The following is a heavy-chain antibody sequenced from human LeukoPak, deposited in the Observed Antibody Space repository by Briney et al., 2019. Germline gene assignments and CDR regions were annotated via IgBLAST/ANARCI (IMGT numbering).Heavy chain of an antibody. CDR1: GDSISSRTYY. CDR3: WIDP. Sequence: SETLSLTCSVSGDSISSRTYYWTWIRQHPEKGLEWIGYIWNSGSTNYNPALKSRVSISVDTSKNQFSLKLTSVTAADTAIYPNWIDPWGQGILVIVPS. CDR2: IWNSGST. V-gene: IGHV4-31*06. J-gene: IGHJ5*02.